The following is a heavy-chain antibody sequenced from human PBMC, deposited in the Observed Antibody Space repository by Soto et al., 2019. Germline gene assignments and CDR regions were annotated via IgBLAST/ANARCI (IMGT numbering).Heavy chain of an antibody. CDR1: GFTFSSYA. V-gene: IGHV3-23*01. CDR2: ISASGGSI. CDR3: ARDRCYDGTCYSASDA. D-gene: IGHD2-15*01. J-gene: IGHJ4*02. Sequence: PGGSLRLSCAVSGFTFSSYALSWVRQAPGTGLEWVSAISASGGSIYYADSVKGRFTISRDNARNSLYLEMNSLRDEDTAVYYCARDRCYDGTCYSASDAWGQGTLVTVSS.